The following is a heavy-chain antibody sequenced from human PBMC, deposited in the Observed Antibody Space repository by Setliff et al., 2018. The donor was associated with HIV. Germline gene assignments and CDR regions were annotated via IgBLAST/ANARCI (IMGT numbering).Heavy chain of an antibody. CDR2: ITADNGNT. J-gene: IGHJ4*02. CDR3: ARFSSSWPYYFDY. Sequence: WASVKVSCKASGYTFTNYGITWVRQAPGQGLEWMGWITADNGNTNYAQRFKGRVTMTSDTSTSTAYMELRSLRSDDTAVYYCARFSSSWPYYFDYWGQGMLVTVSS. D-gene: IGHD6-13*01. CDR1: GYTFTNYG. V-gene: IGHV1-18*01.